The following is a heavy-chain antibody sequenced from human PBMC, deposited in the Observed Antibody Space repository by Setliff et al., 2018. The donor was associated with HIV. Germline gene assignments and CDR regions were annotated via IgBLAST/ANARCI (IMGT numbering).Heavy chain of an antibody. Sequence: GESLKISCKGSGYSFTTYWIGWVRQMPGKGLEWMGIIYPGDSDTRYSPSFQGQVTISADRSISTAYLQWSSLQASDTAMYYCARPYCGGDCYDAFDIWGQGTMVTVSS. V-gene: IGHV5-51*01. J-gene: IGHJ3*02. CDR1: GYSFTTYW. CDR3: ARPYCGGDCYDAFDI. CDR2: IYPGDSDT. D-gene: IGHD2-21*02.